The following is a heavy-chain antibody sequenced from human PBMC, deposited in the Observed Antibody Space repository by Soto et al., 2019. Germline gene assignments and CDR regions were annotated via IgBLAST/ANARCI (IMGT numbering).Heavy chain of an antibody. CDR1: GGTFSSYA. CDR3: ARARYSSGWSDYYYGMDV. V-gene: IGHV1-69*06. Sequence: SVKVSCKASGGTFSSYAISWVRQAPGQGLEWMGGIIPIFGTANYAQKFQGRVAITADKSTSTAYMELSSLRSEDTAVYYCARARYSSGWSDYYYGMDVWGQGTTVTVSS. D-gene: IGHD6-19*01. J-gene: IGHJ6*02. CDR2: IIPIFGTA.